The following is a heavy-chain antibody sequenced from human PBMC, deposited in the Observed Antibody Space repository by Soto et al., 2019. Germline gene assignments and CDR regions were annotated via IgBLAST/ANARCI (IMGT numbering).Heavy chain of an antibody. V-gene: IGHV1-46*01. CDR2: INADGGRT. D-gene: IGHD6-25*01. CDR1: GYAFTMFY. J-gene: IGHJ5*02. Sequence: ASVKVSCKTSGYAFTMFYMSWVRQAPGQGLEWMGTINADGGRTTYAQNFQGRLTMTSDTSTGTIYMELSSLKSDDTAVYYCARAMAAADQWEGRFWFVPWGPGALVTVSS. CDR3: ARAMAAADQWEGRFWFVP.